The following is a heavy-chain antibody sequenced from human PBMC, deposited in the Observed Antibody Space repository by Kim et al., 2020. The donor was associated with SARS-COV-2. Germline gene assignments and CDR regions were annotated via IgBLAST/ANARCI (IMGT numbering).Heavy chain of an antibody. CDR3: ARDGSGWYWGWFDP. CDR2: IYYSGST. V-gene: IGHV4-59*01. CDR1: GGSISSYY. D-gene: IGHD6-19*01. Sequence: SETLSLTCTVSGGSISSYYWSWIRQPPGKGLEWIGYIYYSGSTNYNPSLKSRVTISVDTSKNQFSLKLSSVTAADTAVYYCARDGSGWYWGWFDPWGQGTLVTVSS. J-gene: IGHJ5*02.